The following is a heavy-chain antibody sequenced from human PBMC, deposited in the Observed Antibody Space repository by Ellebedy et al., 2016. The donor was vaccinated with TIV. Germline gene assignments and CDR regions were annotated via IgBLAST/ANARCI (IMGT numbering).Heavy chain of an antibody. CDR2: FDPEDGET. CDR3: ATVGPGDSSD. Sequence: ASVKVSXXVSGYTLTELSMHWVRQAPGKGLEWMGGFDPEDGETIYAQKFQGRVTMTEDTSTDTAYMELSSLRSEDTAVYYCATVGPGDSSDWGQGTLVTVSS. J-gene: IGHJ4*02. D-gene: IGHD3-22*01. V-gene: IGHV1-24*01. CDR1: GYTLTELS.